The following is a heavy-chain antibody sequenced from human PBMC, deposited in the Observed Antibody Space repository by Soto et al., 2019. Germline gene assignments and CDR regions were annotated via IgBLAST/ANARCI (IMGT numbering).Heavy chain of an antibody. Sequence: EVQLVDSGGGLVQPGESLRLSCAASGFTFSYYWMHWVRQAPGKGLVWVSRIHSDGSSTTYADSVKGRFTISRDNARNTVYLQMNRLRVEDTAVYYCARGDRGAFDLWGQGTVVTVSS. D-gene: IGHD1-26*01. CDR3: ARGDRGAFDL. V-gene: IGHV3-74*01. J-gene: IGHJ3*01. CDR1: GFTFSYYW. CDR2: IHSDGSST.